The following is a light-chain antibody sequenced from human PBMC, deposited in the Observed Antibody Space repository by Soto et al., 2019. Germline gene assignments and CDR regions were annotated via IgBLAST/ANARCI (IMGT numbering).Light chain of an antibody. CDR2: GAA. V-gene: IGKV3-20*01. CDR1: GSVSSRY. CDR3: HQYGYSPNT. J-gene: IGKJ2*01. Sequence: EIVLTQSPGTLSLSPGERATLSCRASGSVSSRYLAWYQQKPGQAPRLLIYGAASRATGIPDRFSGSGSGTDFTLTISRLEPEDFAVYHCHQYGYSPNTFGQGTKLEIK.